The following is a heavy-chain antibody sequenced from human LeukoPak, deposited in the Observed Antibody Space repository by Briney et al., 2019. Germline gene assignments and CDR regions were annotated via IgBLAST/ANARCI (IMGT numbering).Heavy chain of an antibody. V-gene: IGHV3-23*01. CDR2: ISGGATST. CDR1: GFTFSSYA. Sequence: AGGSLRLSCAASGFTFSSYAMSWVRQAPGKGLEWVSTISGGATSTYYADSVMGRFTISRDNSKNTLYLQMNSLRAEDTAVYYCAKGTSMVTTYYYYYMDVWGKGTTVTVSS. J-gene: IGHJ6*03. D-gene: IGHD5-18*01. CDR3: AKGTSMVTTYYYYYMDV.